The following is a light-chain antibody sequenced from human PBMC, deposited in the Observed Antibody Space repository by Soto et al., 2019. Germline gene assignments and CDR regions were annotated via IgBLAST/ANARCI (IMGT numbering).Light chain of an antibody. CDR2: GAS. V-gene: IGKV3-15*01. CDR1: QDIRSS. CDR3: QQDSSWPLT. J-gene: IGKJ4*01. Sequence: EIAMTQSPATLSVSPGEIVTLSCRASQDIRSSLAWYQQKPGQAPRVIIYGASIRATGVPATFSGSGSGTEFTLSISSLQSEHLGVYYCQQDSSWPLTFGGGTKVDIK.